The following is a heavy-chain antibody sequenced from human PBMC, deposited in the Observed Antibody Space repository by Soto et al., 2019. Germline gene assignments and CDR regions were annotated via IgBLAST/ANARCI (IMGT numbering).Heavy chain of an antibody. Sequence: QVQLQESGPGLVKPSQTLSLTCTVYSGSISSGDYYWSWIRQPPGKGLEWIVYNYYSGSTDYNSALQSRATISVDTSRKQCALKLSSVTAEDTAVYYCARASRYTSRWFYFIYWGQGPLVTVSS. CDR3: ARASRYTSRWFYFIY. CDR1: SGSISSGDYY. J-gene: IGHJ4*02. D-gene: IGHD6-13*01. V-gene: IGHV4-30-4*01. CDR2: NYYSGST.